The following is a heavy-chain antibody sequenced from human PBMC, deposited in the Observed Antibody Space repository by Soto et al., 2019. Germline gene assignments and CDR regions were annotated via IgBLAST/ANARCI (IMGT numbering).Heavy chain of an antibody. D-gene: IGHD3-10*01. CDR3: ARGILRGVIIYYYYMDV. CDR2: IYRGGNT. CDR1: GFTVSSNY. V-gene: IGHV3-66*01. Sequence: EMLVVESGGGLVQPGGSLRLSCAASGFTVSSNYMTWVRQVPGKGLEWVSIIYRGGNTYYADSVKGRFTLSRDNSKNTLYLQMNSLRAEDTAVYYCARGILRGVIIYYYYMDVWGKGTTVTVSS. J-gene: IGHJ6*03.